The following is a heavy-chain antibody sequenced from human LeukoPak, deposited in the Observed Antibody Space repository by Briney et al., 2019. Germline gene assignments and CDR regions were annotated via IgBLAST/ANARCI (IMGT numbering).Heavy chain of an antibody. J-gene: IGHJ4*02. CDR2: ISGSGGST. D-gene: IGHD2-15*01. CDR1: GFTFSSYA. V-gene: IGHV3-23*01. CDR3: ARDFAGWPGAL. Sequence: GGSLRLSCAASGFTFSSYAMSWVRQAPGKGLEWVSAISGSGGSTYYADSVKGRFTISRDNSKNTLYLQMNSLRAEDTAMYYCARDFAGWPGALWGQGTLVSVSS.